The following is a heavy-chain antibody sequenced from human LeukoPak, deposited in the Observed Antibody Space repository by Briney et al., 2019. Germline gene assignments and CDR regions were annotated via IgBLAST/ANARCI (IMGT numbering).Heavy chain of an antibody. CDR3: ARDGELDSYYYYYYGMDV. V-gene: IGHV1-2*02. J-gene: IGHJ6*02. Sequence: ASVKVSCKASGYTFTGYYMHWVRQAPGQGLEWMGWINPNSGGTNYAQKFQGRVTMTRDTPISTAYMELSRLRSDDTAVYYCARDGELDSYYYYYYGMDVWGQGTTVTVSS. CDR2: INPNSGGT. D-gene: IGHD1-7*01. CDR1: GYTFTGYY.